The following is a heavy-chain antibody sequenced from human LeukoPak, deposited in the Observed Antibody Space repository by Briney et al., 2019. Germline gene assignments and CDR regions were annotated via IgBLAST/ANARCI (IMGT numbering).Heavy chain of an antibody. CDR3: ARALLRGRYYYYGMDV. D-gene: IGHD3-16*01. Sequence: SETLSLTCAVYGGSFSGYYWSWIRQPPGKGLEWIGEINHSGSTNYNPSLKSRVTISVDTSKNQFSLKLSSVTAADTAVYYCARALLRGRYYYYGMDVWGQGTTVTVSS. CDR2: INHSGST. CDR1: GGSFSGYY. V-gene: IGHV4-34*01. J-gene: IGHJ6*02.